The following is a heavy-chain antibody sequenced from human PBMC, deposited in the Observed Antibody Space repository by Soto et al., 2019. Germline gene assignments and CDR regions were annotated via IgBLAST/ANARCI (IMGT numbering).Heavy chain of an antibody. CDR1: GFTFSSYG. J-gene: IGHJ4*02. Sequence: QVQLVESGGGVVQPGRSLRLSCAASGFTFSSYGMHWVRQAPGKGLEWVAVISYDGSNKYYADSVKGRFTISRDNSKNTLYLQMNSLRAEDTAVYYCAKDWANYDDVWGSYRSSFCCWRQVTLVTVSS. D-gene: IGHD3-16*02. CDR2: ISYDGSNK. CDR3: AKDWANYDDVWGSYRSSFCC. V-gene: IGHV3-30*18.